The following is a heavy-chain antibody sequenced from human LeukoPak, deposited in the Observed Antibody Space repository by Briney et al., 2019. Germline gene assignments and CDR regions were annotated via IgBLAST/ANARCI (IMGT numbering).Heavy chain of an antibody. D-gene: IGHD3-10*01. Sequence: GSLRLSCTVSGGSISSYYWSWIRQPPGKGLEWIGYIYYSGSTNYNPSLKSRVTISVDTSKNQFSLKLSSVTAADTAVYYCARTLLWFGEPLYYFDYWGQGTLVTVSS. CDR3: ARTLLWFGEPLYYFDY. J-gene: IGHJ4*02. CDR2: IYYSGST. CDR1: GGSISSYY. V-gene: IGHV4-59*01.